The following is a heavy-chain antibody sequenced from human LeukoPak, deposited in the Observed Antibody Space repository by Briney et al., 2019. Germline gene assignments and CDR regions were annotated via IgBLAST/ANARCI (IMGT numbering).Heavy chain of an antibody. CDR3: AREPDSTDDAFDI. CDR1: GGSISSLYY. CDR2: IYHSGST. D-gene: IGHD2-2*01. J-gene: IGHJ3*02. Sequence: SETLSLTCTVSGGSISSLYYSWIRQPPGKGLEWIGSIYHSGSTYYNPSLKSRVTISVDTSKNQFSLKLSSVTAADTAVYYCAREPDSTDDAFDIWGQGTMVTVSS. V-gene: IGHV4-38-2*02.